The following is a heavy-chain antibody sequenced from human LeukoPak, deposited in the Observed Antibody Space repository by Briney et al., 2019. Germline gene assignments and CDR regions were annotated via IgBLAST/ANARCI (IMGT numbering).Heavy chain of an antibody. Sequence: ASVKVSCKASGYTFTGYYIHWVRQAPGQGLEWMGWISAYNGNTNYAQKLQGRVTMTTDTSTSTAYMELRSLRSDDTAVYYCAREGKDSSGYYPEYFQHWGQGTLVTVSS. CDR3: AREGKDSSGYYPEYFQH. J-gene: IGHJ1*01. CDR2: ISAYNGNT. CDR1: GYTFTGYY. V-gene: IGHV1-18*04. D-gene: IGHD3-22*01.